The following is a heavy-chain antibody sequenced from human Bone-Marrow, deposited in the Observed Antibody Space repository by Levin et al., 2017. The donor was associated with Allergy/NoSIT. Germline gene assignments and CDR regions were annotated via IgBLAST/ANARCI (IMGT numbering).Heavy chain of an antibody. Sequence: GESLKISCGASGFAFRTYWMNWVRQAPGKGLEWVANIKQDASETYYVDSVKGRFTISRDNAKSSVYLQMNSLRVDDTAIYYCATNRTAGGWWGQGTLVTVSS. J-gene: IGHJ4*02. D-gene: IGHD2-15*01. CDR3: ATNRTAGGW. CDR1: GFAFRTYW. CDR2: IKQDASET. V-gene: IGHV3-7*01.